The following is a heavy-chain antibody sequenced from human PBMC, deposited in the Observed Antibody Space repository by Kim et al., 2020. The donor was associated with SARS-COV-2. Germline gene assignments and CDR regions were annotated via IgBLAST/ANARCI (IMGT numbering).Heavy chain of an antibody. J-gene: IGHJ4*02. D-gene: IGHD6-19*01. Sequence: ADAVQGRVTMARGNSKISLYLQINSLRTEDTALYYCAKDVSSGRPVSFDYWGQGTLVTVSS. CDR3: AKDVSSGRPVSFDY. V-gene: IGHV3-43*01.